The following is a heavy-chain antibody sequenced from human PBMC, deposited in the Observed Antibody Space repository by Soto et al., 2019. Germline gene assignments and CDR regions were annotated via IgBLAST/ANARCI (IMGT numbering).Heavy chain of an antibody. CDR2: ISAYNGNT. Sequence: QVQLVQSGAEVKKPGASVKVSCKASGYTFTSYGISWVRQAPGQGLEWMGWISAYNGNTNYAQKLQGRVTMTTDTSTRTAYMELRRLRSEDTAVYYCARTDALNDALDIWGQGTMVTVSS. CDR3: ARTDALNDALDI. V-gene: IGHV1-18*01. J-gene: IGHJ3*02. CDR1: GYTFTSYG.